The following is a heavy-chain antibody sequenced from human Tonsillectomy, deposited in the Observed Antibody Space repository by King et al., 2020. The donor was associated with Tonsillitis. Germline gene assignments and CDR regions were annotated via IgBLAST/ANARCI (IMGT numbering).Heavy chain of an antibody. CDR3: ARGRQGLNHFDY. V-gene: IGHV3-48*01. D-gene: IGHD1-14*01. CDR1: GFTFSSYS. Sequence: VQLVESGGGLVQPGGSLRLSCAASGFTFSSYSMNWVRQAPGKGLEWVSYISSSSSTIYYAASVKGRFTISSDNAENSLYLQMNSLRAEDTAVYYCARGRQGLNHFDYWGQGTLVTVSS. CDR2: ISSSSSTI. J-gene: IGHJ4*02.